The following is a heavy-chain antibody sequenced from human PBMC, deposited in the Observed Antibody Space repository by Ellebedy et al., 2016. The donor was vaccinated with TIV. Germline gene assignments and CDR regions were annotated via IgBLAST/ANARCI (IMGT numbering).Heavy chain of an antibody. V-gene: IGHV2-5*02. J-gene: IGHJ5*02. D-gene: IGHD3-10*01. Sequence: SGPTLVKPTQTLTLTCTFSGFSLSTSGVGVGWIRQPPGKALEWLALIYWDDDKRYSPSLKSRLTITKDTSKNQVVLTMTNMDPVDTATYYCARRRSDTMVRGVPNWFDPWGQGILVTVSS. CDR3: ARRRSDTMVRGVPNWFDP. CDR1: GFSLSTSGVG. CDR2: IYWDDDK.